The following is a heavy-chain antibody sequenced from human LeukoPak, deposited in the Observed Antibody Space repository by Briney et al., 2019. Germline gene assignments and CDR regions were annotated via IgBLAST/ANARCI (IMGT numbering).Heavy chain of an antibody. CDR1: GFIFGNHA. Sequence: GGSLRLFCAASGFIFGNHAMSWVRQAPGKGLEWVSTISGSGGSTYYAESVKGRCTFSRDNSKDTLYLQLNSLRVEDTAVYYCAKEGGYCSSSSCSDYFDYWGQGSLVTVSS. CDR3: AKEGGYCSSSSCSDYFDY. D-gene: IGHD2-2*01. CDR2: ISGSGGST. J-gene: IGHJ4*02. V-gene: IGHV3-23*01.